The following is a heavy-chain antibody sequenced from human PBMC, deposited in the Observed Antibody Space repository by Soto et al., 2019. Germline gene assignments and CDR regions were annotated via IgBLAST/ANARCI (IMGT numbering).Heavy chain of an antibody. V-gene: IGHV1-69*13. CDR1: GGTFSSYA. CDR3: ARGTAMEPNWFDP. CDR2: IIPIFGTA. D-gene: IGHD5-18*01. Sequence: SVKVSCKASGGTFSSYAISWVRQAPGQGLGWMGGIIPIFGTANYAQKFQGRVTITADESTSTAYMELSSLRSEDTAVYYCARGTAMEPNWFDPWGQGTLVTVSS. J-gene: IGHJ5*02.